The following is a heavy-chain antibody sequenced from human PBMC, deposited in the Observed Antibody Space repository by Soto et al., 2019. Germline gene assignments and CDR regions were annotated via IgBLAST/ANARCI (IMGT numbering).Heavy chain of an antibody. D-gene: IGHD2-2*01. Sequence: QVQLQESGPGLVKPSETLSLTCTVSGGSIRSYYWSWIRQPAGKGLEWIGRIYTSGSTNYNPSLKSRVTMPVDTSKNQFSLKLSSVTAADTAVYYCARVVHTYWSSTRCSNWFDPWGQGPLVTVSS. J-gene: IGHJ5*02. V-gene: IGHV4-4*07. CDR3: ARVVHTYWSSTRCSNWFDP. CDR2: IYTSGST. CDR1: GGSIRSYY.